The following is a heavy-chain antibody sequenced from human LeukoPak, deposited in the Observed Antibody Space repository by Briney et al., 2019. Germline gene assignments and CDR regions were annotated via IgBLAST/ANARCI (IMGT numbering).Heavy chain of an antibody. V-gene: IGHV3-21*01. Sequence: GGSLRLSCAASGFTFSNYNMNWVRQAPGKGLEWVSSISTSSSYIYYADSLKGRFTISRDNAKNSVYLQMNSLRAEDTAVYYCARGPSGNNNLWMDYWGQGTLVSVSS. CDR2: ISTSSSYI. D-gene: IGHD3-10*01. J-gene: IGHJ4*02. CDR1: GFTFSNYN. CDR3: ARGPSGNNNLWMDY.